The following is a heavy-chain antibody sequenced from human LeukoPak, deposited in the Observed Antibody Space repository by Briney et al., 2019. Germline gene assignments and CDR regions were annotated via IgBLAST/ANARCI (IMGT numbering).Heavy chain of an antibody. Sequence: GGSLRLSCAASGFTFSSYGMHWVRQAPGKGLVWVSRINSDGSSTSYADSVKGRFTISRDNAKNTLYLQMNSLRAEDTAVYYCARDLLKILAYCGGDCYSLGDAFDIWGQGTMVTVSS. J-gene: IGHJ3*02. CDR1: GFTFSSYG. CDR2: INSDGSST. V-gene: IGHV3-74*01. D-gene: IGHD2-21*02. CDR3: ARDLLKILAYCGGDCYSLGDAFDI.